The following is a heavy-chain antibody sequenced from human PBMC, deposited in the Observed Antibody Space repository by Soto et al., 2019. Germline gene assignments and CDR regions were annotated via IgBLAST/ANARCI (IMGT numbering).Heavy chain of an antibody. CDR1: GFSFSTTGVG. J-gene: IGHJ4*02. CDR3: AHRRRKADGIDY. V-gene: IGHV2-5*02. CDR2: IYWDDDK. Sequence: SGPTLVNPTQTLTMTCTFSGFSFSTTGVGVGWIRQPPGKALEWLALIYWDDDKRYSPSLKSRLTITTDISKNQVVLTMTNMDPVDTATYYGAHRRRKADGIDYWGQGTLVTVSS.